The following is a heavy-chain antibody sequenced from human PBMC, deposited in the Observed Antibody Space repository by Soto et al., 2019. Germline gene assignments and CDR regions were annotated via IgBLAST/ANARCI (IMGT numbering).Heavy chain of an antibody. V-gene: IGHV1-3*01. CDR1: GYTFTSYA. CDR3: ARGLYYEILTGYYPGDGFDY. D-gene: IGHD3-9*01. Sequence: GASLKVSCKASGYTFTSYAMHWVRQAPGQRLEWMGWINAGNGNTKYSQKFQGRVTITRDTSASTAYMELSSLRSEDTAVYYCARGLYYEILTGYYPGDGFDYWGQGTLVTVSS. CDR2: INAGNGNT. J-gene: IGHJ4*02.